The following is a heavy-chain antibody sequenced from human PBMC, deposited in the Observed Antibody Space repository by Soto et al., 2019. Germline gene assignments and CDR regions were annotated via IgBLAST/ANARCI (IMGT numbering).Heavy chain of an antibody. J-gene: IGHJ4*02. CDR3: AKVYYDFFGDSYYFDY. Sequence: PGGSLRLSCAASGFTFSSYAMSWVRQAPGKGLEWVSAISGSGGSTYYADSVKGRFTISRDNSKNTLYLQMNSLRAEDTAVYYCAKVYYDFFGDSYYFDYWGQGTLVTVSS. CDR2: ISGSGGST. D-gene: IGHD3-3*01. V-gene: IGHV3-23*01. CDR1: GFTFSSYA.